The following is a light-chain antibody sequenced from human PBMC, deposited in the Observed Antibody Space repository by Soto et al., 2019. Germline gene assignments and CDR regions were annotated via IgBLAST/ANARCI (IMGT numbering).Light chain of an antibody. V-gene: IGKV1-39*01. CDR1: QSVSSF. CDR3: QQSYSLPLT. CDR2: GAY. Sequence: DIQMTQSPSSLSASVGDRVSITCRASQSVSSFLNWHQQKPGKAPKVLIFGAYSLQSGVPSRLSASGSGTNFTLLISSLQPEDFATYYCQQSYSLPLTFGGGTQVEIK. J-gene: IGKJ4*01.